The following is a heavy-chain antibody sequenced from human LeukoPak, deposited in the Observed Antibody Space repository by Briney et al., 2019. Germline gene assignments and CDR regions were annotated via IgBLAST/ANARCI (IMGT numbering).Heavy chain of an antibody. CDR3: LAAAGTIG. V-gene: IGHV3-74*01. D-gene: IGHD6-13*01. Sequence: GGSLRLSCAASGFTFSSYWMHWVRQAPGKGLVWVSRVNNDGSTTNYADSVKGRFTISRDNTKNTLYLQMNSLRAGDTAVYFCLAAAGTIGWGQGTLVTVS. CDR1: GFTFSSYW. CDR2: VNNDGSTT. J-gene: IGHJ4*02.